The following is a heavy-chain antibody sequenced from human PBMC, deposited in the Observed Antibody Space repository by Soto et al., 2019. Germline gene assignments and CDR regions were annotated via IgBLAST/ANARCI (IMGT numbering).Heavy chain of an antibody. CDR3: ARRSAAGP. D-gene: IGHD6-25*01. Sequence: QVQLQQWGAGLLKPSETLSLTCAVYGGSFSGYYWSWIRQPPGKGLEWIGEINHSGSTNYNPSLKSRVTRSVDTSKNQFSLTLSSVTAADTAVYYCARRSAAGPWGQGTLVTVSS. CDR2: INHSGST. V-gene: IGHV4-34*01. CDR1: GGSFSGYY. J-gene: IGHJ5*02.